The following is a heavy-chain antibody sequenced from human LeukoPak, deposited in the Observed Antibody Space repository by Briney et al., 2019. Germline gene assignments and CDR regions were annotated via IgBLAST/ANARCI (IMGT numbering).Heavy chain of an antibody. Sequence: GGSLRLSCAASGSTFSDYYMTWIRQAPGKGLEWVSYISSSSSYTNYADSVKGRFTISRDNAKNSLYLQMNSLRAEDTAVYYCARDRWYGDYSGKYYFDYWGQGTLVTVSS. V-gene: IGHV3-11*06. CDR3: ARDRWYGDYSGKYYFDY. CDR1: GSTFSDYY. J-gene: IGHJ4*02. CDR2: ISSSSSYT. D-gene: IGHD4-17*01.